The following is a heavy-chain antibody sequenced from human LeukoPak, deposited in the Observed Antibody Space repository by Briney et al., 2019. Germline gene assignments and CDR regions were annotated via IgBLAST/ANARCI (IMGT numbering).Heavy chain of an antibody. CDR2: IIPIFGTA. CDR1: GGTFSSYA. D-gene: IGHD3-22*01. J-gene: IGHJ3*02. Sequence: SVKVSCKASGGTFSSYAISWVRQAPGQGLEWMGGIIPIFGTANYAQKFQGRVTITADESTSTAYMELSSLRSEDTAVYYCARVMYPNYYYDSSDQAFDIWGQGTMVTVSS. V-gene: IGHV1-69*13. CDR3: ARVMYPNYYYDSSDQAFDI.